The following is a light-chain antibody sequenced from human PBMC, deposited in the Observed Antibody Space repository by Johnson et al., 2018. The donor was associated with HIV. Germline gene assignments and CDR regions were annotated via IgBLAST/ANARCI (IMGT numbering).Light chain of an antibody. Sequence: QSVLTQPPSVSAAPGQKVTISCSGTSSNIGNHYVSWYQLLPGTAPKLLIYDNNQRPSGIPDRFSVSKSGTSATLGLTGTQPGDEADYYCGTWDSSLSTYVFGSGTKVTVL. J-gene: IGLJ1*01. CDR3: GTWDSSLSTYV. CDR2: DNN. CDR1: SSNIGNHY. V-gene: IGLV1-51*01.